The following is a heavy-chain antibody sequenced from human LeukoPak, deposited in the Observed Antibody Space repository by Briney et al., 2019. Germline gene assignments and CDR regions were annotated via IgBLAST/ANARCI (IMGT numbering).Heavy chain of an antibody. V-gene: IGHV5-51*01. CDR2: IYPGDSDT. Sequence: GESLKISCKGSEYSFTNYWIGWVRQMPGKGLEWMGIIYPGDSDTRYNPSFQGQVTISADKSISTAYLQWSSLKASDTAIYYCARRTDRAFWYLDYWGQGTLVTVSS. CDR3: ARRTDRAFWYLDY. CDR1: EYSFTNYW. J-gene: IGHJ4*02.